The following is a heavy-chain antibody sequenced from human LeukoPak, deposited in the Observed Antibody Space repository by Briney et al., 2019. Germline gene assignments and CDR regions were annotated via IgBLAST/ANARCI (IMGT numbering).Heavy chain of an antibody. V-gene: IGHV3-15*01. CDR2: IKSKTNGGTA. D-gene: IGHD3-22*01. Sequence: PGGSLRLSCVVSGLTFSNAWMSWVRQAPGKGLEWVGRIKSKTNGGTADYAKIVKGRFTISRDDPKNMVYLQLNSLNTEDTGVYYCNGGYAPYNHYVMDIWGQGTTVTVSS. CDR1: GLTFSNAW. CDR3: NGGYAPYNHYVMDI. J-gene: IGHJ6*02.